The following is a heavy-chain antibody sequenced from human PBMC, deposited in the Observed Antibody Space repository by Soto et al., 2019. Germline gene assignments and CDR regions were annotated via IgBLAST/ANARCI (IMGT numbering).Heavy chain of an antibody. CDR1: GGTFSTSA. J-gene: IGHJ4*02. D-gene: IGHD5-18*01. Sequence: QVQVVQSGAEVKKPGSSVKVSCKTSGGTFSTSAISWVRQAPGQGLEWMGGIMPIFRTADYAQRFQDRVTITADESTNTVYMELSSLRSEDTAVYFCASGIQLWLRRINNGYSGWGQGTLVTVSS. V-gene: IGHV1-69*12. CDR3: ASGIQLWLRRINNGYSG. CDR2: IMPIFRTA.